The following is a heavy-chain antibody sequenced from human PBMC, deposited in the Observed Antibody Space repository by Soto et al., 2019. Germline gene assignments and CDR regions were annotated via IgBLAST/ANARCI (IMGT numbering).Heavy chain of an antibody. CDR1: GYTVTSYG. J-gene: IGHJ4*02. Sequence: ASVKVSCKASGYTVTSYGISWVRQAPGQGLEWMGWISAYNGNTNYAQKLQGRVTMTTDTSTSTAYMELRSLRSDDTAVYYCARDLSSTGTTQDFDYWGQGTLVTVSS. CDR2: ISAYNGNT. D-gene: IGHD1-1*01. CDR3: ARDLSSTGTTQDFDY. V-gene: IGHV1-18*01.